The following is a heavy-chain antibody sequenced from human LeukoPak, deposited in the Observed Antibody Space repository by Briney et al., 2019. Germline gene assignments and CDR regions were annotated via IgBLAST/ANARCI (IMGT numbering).Heavy chain of an antibody. Sequence: SETLSLTCTVSGASISSGDYYWSWIRQPPGKGLEWIGYIYYSGSTYYNPSLKSRVTISVDTSKKQFSLKLSSVTAADTAVYYCARGTPLSMLKYWGQGTLVTVSS. D-gene: IGHD2-8*01. CDR3: ARGTPLSMLKY. V-gene: IGHV4-30-4*08. J-gene: IGHJ4*02. CDR1: GASISSGDYY. CDR2: IYYSGST.